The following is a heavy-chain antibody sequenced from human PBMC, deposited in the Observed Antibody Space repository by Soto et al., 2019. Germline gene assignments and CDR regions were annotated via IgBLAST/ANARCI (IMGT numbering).Heavy chain of an antibody. D-gene: IGHD6-19*01. J-gene: IGHJ6*03. CDR2: ISAYNGNT. CDR3: ARDRGVAPPVAGNTHFYYYMDV. Sequence: QDQLVQSGVEVKKPGASVKVSCKASGYSFTNYGITWVRQAPGQGFEWMGWISAYNGNTNYPQKFQGRVTLTTDASTSTAYLELRGLRSDDTAVYYCARDRGVAPPVAGNTHFYYYMDVWGKGTTVTVSS. V-gene: IGHV1-18*01. CDR1: GYSFTNYG.